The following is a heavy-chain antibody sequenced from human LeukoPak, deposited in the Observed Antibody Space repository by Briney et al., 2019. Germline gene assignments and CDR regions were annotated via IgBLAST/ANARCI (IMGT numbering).Heavy chain of an antibody. Sequence: ASVKVSCKASGYTFTTYAIHWVRQAPGQRLEWMGWISTYNDDRKYSPKFQGTVTITTDTSASTAYLELSSLRSEDTAVYYCARDRSSFSYAFDIWGQGTMVTVSS. D-gene: IGHD6-6*01. CDR2: ISTYNDDR. CDR1: GYTFTTYA. CDR3: ARDRSSFSYAFDI. J-gene: IGHJ3*02. V-gene: IGHV1-3*04.